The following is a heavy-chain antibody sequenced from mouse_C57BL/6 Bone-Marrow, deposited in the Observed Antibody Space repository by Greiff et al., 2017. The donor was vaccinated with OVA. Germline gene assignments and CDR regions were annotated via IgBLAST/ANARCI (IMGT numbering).Heavy chain of an antibody. CDR2: LWSGGST. V-gene: IGHV2-2*01. CDR3: ARNGPLNWDHDY. J-gene: IGHJ2*01. CDR1: GFSLTSYG. D-gene: IGHD4-1*01. Sequence: VMLVESGPGLVQPSQSLSITCTVSGFSLTSYGVHWVRQSPGKGLEWLGVLWSGGSTDYNAAFISRLSISKDNSKSQVFFKMNSLQADDTAIYYCARNGPLNWDHDYWGQGTTLTVSS.